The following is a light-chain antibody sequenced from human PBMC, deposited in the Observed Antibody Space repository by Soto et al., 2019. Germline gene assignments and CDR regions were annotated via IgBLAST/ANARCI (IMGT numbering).Light chain of an antibody. V-gene: IGLV2-8*01. CDR3: KSYAGSNTYV. Sequence: QSALTQPPSASGSPGQSVTISCTGTKSDIGVYDFVPWYQHHPGKAPRLIIYEVVQRPSGVPDRSSGSKSGNTASLTVSGLQAADEADYFCKSYAGSNTYVFGSGTKVTVL. CDR1: KSDIGVYDF. CDR2: EVV. J-gene: IGLJ1*01.